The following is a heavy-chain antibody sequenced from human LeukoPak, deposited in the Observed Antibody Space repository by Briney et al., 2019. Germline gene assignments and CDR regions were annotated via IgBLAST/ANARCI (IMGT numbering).Heavy chain of an antibody. CDR3: ARDRDNWNDGDAFDI. CDR2: IIPILGIA. V-gene: IGHV1-69*04. D-gene: IGHD1-1*01. Sequence: ASVKVSCKASGGTFSSYAISWVRQAPGQGLEWMGRIIPILGIANYAQKFQGRATITADKSTSTAYMELSSLRSEDTAVYYSARDRDNWNDGDAFDIWGQGTMVTVSS. CDR1: GGTFSSYA. J-gene: IGHJ3*02.